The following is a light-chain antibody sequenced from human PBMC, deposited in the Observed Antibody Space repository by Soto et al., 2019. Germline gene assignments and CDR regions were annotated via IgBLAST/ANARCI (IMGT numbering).Light chain of an antibody. CDR3: EQYGGPPIT. V-gene: IGKV3-20*01. Sequence: VLAQYPGTLVLYPGARATPCGWDSQSLSSSQLAWYQQKPGQAPRLLIHDASSRATGISDRFTGSGSGTDFTLIITTRGPEDFAVYDCEQYGGPPITFGLGTRLEIK. CDR1: QSLSSSQ. J-gene: IGKJ5*01. CDR2: DAS.